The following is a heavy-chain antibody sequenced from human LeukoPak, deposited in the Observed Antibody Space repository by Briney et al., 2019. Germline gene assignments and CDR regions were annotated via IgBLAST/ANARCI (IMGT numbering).Heavy chain of an antibody. V-gene: IGHV4-30-2*01. CDR3: ARTSIAARRANAFDI. Sequence: PSETLSLTCAVSGGSISSGGYSWSWIRQPPGKGLEWIGYIYHSGSTYYNPSLKSRVTISVDRSKNQFSLKLSSVTAADTAVYYCARTSIAARRANAFDIWGQGTMVTVSS. D-gene: IGHD6-6*01. CDR1: GGSISSGGYS. CDR2: IYHSGST. J-gene: IGHJ3*02.